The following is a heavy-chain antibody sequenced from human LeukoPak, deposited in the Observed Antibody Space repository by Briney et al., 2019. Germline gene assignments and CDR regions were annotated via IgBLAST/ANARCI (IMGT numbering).Heavy chain of an antibody. D-gene: IGHD2-15*01. CDR1: VDSVSNKDAA. CDR2: TFYRSKWYN. V-gene: IGHV6-1*01. J-gene: IGHJ4*02. CDR3: GRTVGYFDY. Sequence: PSQTLSLTCAISVDSVSNKDAACNWIRESPSRGLEWLGRTFYRSKWYNDYAVSVKGRIIVSADTSKSQFSLHLNSVTPDDTAVYYCGRTVGYFDYWGQGILVTVSS.